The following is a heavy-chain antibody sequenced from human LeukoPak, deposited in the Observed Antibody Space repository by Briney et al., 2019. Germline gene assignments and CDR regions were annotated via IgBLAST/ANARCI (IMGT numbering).Heavy chain of an antibody. CDR1: GYTLTELA. CDR2: FDHEDGET. Sequence: ASVKVSCKVSGYTLTELAMHWVRQAPGKGLEWMGGFDHEDGETLYAQKFQGRVTTTEDTSTDTAYMELSSLRSEDTAVYYCATEKHVDIVATGEAFDIWGQGTMVTVSS. D-gene: IGHD5-12*01. CDR3: ATEKHVDIVATGEAFDI. V-gene: IGHV1-24*01. J-gene: IGHJ3*02.